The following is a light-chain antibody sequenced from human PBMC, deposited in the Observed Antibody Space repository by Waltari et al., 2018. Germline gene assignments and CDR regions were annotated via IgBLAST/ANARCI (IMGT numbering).Light chain of an antibody. CDR1: QSVITHY. CDR2: GTS. V-gene: IGKV3-20*01. J-gene: IGKJ3*01. CDR3: QQYDDSLFT. Sequence: VLTQSPGTLSLSPGERATLSCRASQSVITHYLGWYQQKPGQAPRLLIYGTSNRATDIPDRFSGSGSGTDFTLTISRLEPEDFAVYYCQQYDDSLFTFGPGTKVDIK.